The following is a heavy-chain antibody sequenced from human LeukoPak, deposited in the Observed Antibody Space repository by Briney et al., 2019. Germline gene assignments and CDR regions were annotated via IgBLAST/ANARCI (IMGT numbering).Heavy chain of an antibody. V-gene: IGHV4-59*01. J-gene: IGHJ6*03. D-gene: IGHD2-15*01. CDR3: ARAATFRYYYYYMDV. CDR1: GGSISSYY. Sequence: PSETLSLTCTVSGGSISSYYWSWIRQPPGKGLEWIGYIYYSGSTNYNPSLKSRVTISVDTSKNQFSLKLSSVTAADTAVYYCARAATFRYYYYYMDVWGKGTTVTVSS. CDR2: IYYSGST.